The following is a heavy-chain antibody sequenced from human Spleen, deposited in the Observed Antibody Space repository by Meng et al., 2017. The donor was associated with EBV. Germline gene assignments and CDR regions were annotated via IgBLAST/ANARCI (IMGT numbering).Heavy chain of an antibody. V-gene: IGHV4-30-4*01. Sequence: QVQLQESGPGLVKPSQTLSLTCAVPGGSISSGGYFWSWIRQPPGKGLEWIGCISYSGSTYSNPSLKSRVTISVDTSRNQFSLRVSSVTAADSAVYYCARETGGKTAIDYWGQGTLVTVSS. D-gene: IGHD3-16*01. J-gene: IGHJ4*02. CDR2: ISYSGST. CDR1: GGSISSGGYF. CDR3: ARETGGKTAIDY.